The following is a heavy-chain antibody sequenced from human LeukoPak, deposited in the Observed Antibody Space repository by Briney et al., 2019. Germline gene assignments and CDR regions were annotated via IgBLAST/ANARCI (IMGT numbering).Heavy chain of an antibody. D-gene: IGHD2-2*01. V-gene: IGHV1-24*01. CDR3: ATPTPSSTSWYYYYMDV. CDR2: FDPEDGET. J-gene: IGHJ6*03. Sequence: GASVKVSCKVSGYTLTELSMHWVRRAPGKGLEWMGGFDPEDGETIYAQKFQGRVTMTEDTSTDTAYMELSSLRSEDTAVYYCATPTPSSTSWYYYYMDVWGKGTTVTVSS. CDR1: GYTLTELS.